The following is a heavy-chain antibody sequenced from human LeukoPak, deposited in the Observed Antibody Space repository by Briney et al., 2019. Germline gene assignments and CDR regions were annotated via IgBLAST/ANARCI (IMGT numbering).Heavy chain of an antibody. CDR2: IYYSGST. D-gene: IGHD3-10*01. Sequence: SETLSLTCTVSGGSISSYYWSWIRQPPGKGVEWIGYIYYSGSTNYNPSLKSRVTISVDTSKSQFSLKLSSVTAADTAIYYCARGGYYGSGNDFRFDPWGQGTLVTVSS. J-gene: IGHJ5*02. V-gene: IGHV4-59*01. CDR3: ARGGYYGSGNDFRFDP. CDR1: GGSISSYY.